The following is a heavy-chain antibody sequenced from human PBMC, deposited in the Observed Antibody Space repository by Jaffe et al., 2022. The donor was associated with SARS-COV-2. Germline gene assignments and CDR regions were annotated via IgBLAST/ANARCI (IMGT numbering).Heavy chain of an antibody. CDR1: GFSLSTYGVG. CDR3: AHSGEALAGPDFDY. J-gene: IGHJ4*02. Sequence: QITLKESGPTLVKPTQTLTLTCSFSGFSLSTYGVGVGWIRQPPGKALEWLALIYWDDDKRYSPSLQSRLTITKDTSKNLVVLTMANMDPVDTATYYCAHSGEALAGPDFDYWGQGTLVTVSS. CDR2: IYWDDDK. D-gene: IGHD6-19*01. V-gene: IGHV2-5*02.